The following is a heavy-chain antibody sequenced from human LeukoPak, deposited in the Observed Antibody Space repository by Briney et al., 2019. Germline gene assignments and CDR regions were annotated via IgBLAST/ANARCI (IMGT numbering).Heavy chain of an antibody. Sequence: PSETLSLTCAVYGGSFSGYYWSWIRQPPGKGLEWIGEINHSGSTNYNPSLKSRVTISVDTSKNQFSLKLSSVTAADTAVYYCARGLDTSYSGSWYGGADYFDYWGQGTLVTVSS. V-gene: IGHV4-34*01. D-gene: IGHD6-13*01. CDR1: GGSFSGYY. J-gene: IGHJ4*02. CDR3: ARGLDTSYSGSWYGGADYFDY. CDR2: INHSGST.